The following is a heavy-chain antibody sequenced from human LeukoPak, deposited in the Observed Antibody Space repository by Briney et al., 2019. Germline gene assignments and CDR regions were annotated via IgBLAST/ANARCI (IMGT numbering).Heavy chain of an antibody. D-gene: IGHD5-18*01. Sequence: SETLSLTCTVSGGSISSSSFYWGWIRQPPGKGLEWIGSIYYSGSTYYNPSLKSRVTISVDTSKNQFSLKLTSVTAADTAMYYCARGAYSFVGYFDFWGQGTLATVSS. V-gene: IGHV4-39*07. CDR1: GGSISSSSFY. CDR3: ARGAYSFVGYFDF. CDR2: IYYSGST. J-gene: IGHJ4*02.